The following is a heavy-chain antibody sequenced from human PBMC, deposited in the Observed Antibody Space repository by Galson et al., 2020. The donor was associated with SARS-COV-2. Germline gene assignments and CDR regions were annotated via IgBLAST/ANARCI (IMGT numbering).Heavy chain of an antibody. CDR1: GAYFTRGDYY. CDR3: ARDSGYYGSGSYQGPLVY. V-gene: IGHV4-31*03. CDR2: IYYSGSI. J-gene: IGHJ4*02. D-gene: IGHD3-10*01. Sequence: SDTLSLTCTVSGAYFTRGDYYWSWNRQHPGKGLEWIGFIYYSGSIYYNPSLKGRITISVDTSKNQFSLRLSSVTAADTAVYYCARDSGYYGSGSYQGPLVYWGQGILVTVSS.